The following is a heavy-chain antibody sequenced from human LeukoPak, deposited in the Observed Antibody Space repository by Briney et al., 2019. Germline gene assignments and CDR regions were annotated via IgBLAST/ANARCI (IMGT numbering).Heavy chain of an antibody. CDR2: INWNGGST. J-gene: IGHJ4*02. Sequence: GGSLRLSCAASGFTFDDYGMSWVRQAPGKGLEWVSGINWNGGSTGYADSVKGRFTISRDNAKNSLYLQMNSLRAEDTALYYCARERIMMTFGGVTTMGGPDYWGQGTLVTVSS. CDR3: ARERIMMTFGGVTTMGGPDY. D-gene: IGHD3-16*01. V-gene: IGHV3-20*04. CDR1: GFTFDDYG.